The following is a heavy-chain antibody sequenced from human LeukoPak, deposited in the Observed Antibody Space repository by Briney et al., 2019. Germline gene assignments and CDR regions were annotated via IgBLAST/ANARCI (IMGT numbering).Heavy chain of an antibody. CDR1: GFTFSSYG. CDR2: IRYDGSNK. D-gene: IGHD3-9*01. J-gene: IGHJ5*02. Sequence: GGSLRLSCAASGFTFSSYGMHWVRQAPGKGLEWVAFIRYDGSNKYYADSVKGRFTISRDNSKNTLYLQMNSLRAEDTAVYYCAKANDILTGYYSLDNWFDPWGQGTLVTVSS. V-gene: IGHV3-30*02. CDR3: AKANDILTGYYSLDNWFDP.